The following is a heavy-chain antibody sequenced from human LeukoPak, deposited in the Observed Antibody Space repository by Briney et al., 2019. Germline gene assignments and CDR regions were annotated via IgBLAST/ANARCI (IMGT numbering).Heavy chain of an antibody. CDR2: IYASGST. Sequence: KPSETLSLTRTVSSGSISGSYYWSWIRPPAGKGLEWIGRIYASGSTSYDPSLKSRVTISVDKSNNQFSLMVTSVTAADTAVYYCARGKQNAVDYWGQGILVTVSS. CDR3: ARGKQNAVDY. D-gene: IGHD1-1*01. V-gene: IGHV4-4*07. J-gene: IGHJ4*02. CDR1: SGSISGSYY.